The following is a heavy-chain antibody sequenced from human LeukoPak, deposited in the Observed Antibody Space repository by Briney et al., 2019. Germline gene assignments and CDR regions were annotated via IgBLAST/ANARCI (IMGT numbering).Heavy chain of an antibody. Sequence: GESLKISCKGSGYSFTSYWIGWVRQMPGKGLEWMGIIYPGDSDTRYSPSFQGQVTISADKSISTAYLQWSSLKASGTAMYYCARSIAAREVGIYNYYYMDVWGKGTTVTVSS. CDR1: GYSFTSYW. D-gene: IGHD6-6*01. CDR2: IYPGDSDT. V-gene: IGHV5-51*01. J-gene: IGHJ6*03. CDR3: ARSIAAREVGIYNYYYMDV.